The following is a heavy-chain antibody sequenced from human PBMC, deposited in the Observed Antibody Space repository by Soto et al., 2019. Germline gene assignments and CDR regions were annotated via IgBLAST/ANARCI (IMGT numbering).Heavy chain of an antibody. CDR2: INADNGNT. CDR3: ARGSKYDSNGYDNWFDP. Sequence: QVQLVQSGAEVKKPGASVKVSCKASGYTFSMYGIHWVRQAPGQRLEWMGWINADNGNTKYSQKFQGRITITRDTSASTAYMEMKSLRSEDTSVYYCARGSKYDSNGYDNWFDPWGQGTLVTVSS. J-gene: IGHJ5*02. D-gene: IGHD3-22*01. CDR1: GYTFSMYG. V-gene: IGHV1-3*01.